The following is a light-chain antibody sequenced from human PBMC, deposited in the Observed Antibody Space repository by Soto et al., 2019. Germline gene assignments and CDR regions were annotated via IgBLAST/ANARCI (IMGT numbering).Light chain of an antibody. CDR3: QQSYSTPQT. CDR2: AAS. J-gene: IGKJ1*01. CDR1: QSISGD. Sequence: DIQMTQSPSSLSASVGDRVTITCRASQSISGDLKWYQQKPGKAPKLLINAASSLQSGVPSSFSGSGSGTDFPLTISSLQPEDFATHYCQQSYSTPQTFGTGTKVQLK. V-gene: IGKV1-39*01.